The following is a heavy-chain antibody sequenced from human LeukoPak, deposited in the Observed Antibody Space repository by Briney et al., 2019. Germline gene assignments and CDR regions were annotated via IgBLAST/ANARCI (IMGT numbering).Heavy chain of an antibody. V-gene: IGHV1-58*02. CDR2: IFVGSGNT. CDR1: GFTFTSSA. Sequence: XVKVSCKASGFTFTSSAMQWVRQARGQRLEWIGRIFVGSGNTNYAQKFQERVTITRDRSTSTAYMELSSLRSEDTAVYYCAADVRITMAYWGQGTLVTVSS. J-gene: IGHJ4*02. D-gene: IGHD3-10*01. CDR3: AADVRITMAY.